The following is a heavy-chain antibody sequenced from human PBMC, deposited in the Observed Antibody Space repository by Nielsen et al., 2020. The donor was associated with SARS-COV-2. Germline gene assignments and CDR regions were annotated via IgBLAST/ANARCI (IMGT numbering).Heavy chain of an antibody. CDR1: GGSISSYY. CDR2: IYTSGST. Sequence: SETLSLTCTVSGGSISSYYWSWIRQPAGKGLEWIGRIYTSGSTNYNPSLKSRVTMSVDTSKNQFSLKLSSVTAADTAVYYCARDRREGGELWARRSHYFDYWGQGTLVTVSS. D-gene: IGHD5-18*01. J-gene: IGHJ4*02. V-gene: IGHV4-4*07. CDR3: ARDRREGGELWARRSHYFDY.